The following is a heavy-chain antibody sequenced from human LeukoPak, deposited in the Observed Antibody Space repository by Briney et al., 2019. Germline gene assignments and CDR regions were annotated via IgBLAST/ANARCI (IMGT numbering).Heavy chain of an antibody. CDR2: INAGNGNT. D-gene: IGHD6-13*01. J-gene: IGHJ4*02. CDR3: ANLYSSSPKVDY. CDR1: GYTFTSYA. V-gene: IGHV1-3*01. Sequence: ASVKVSSKASGYTFTSYAMHWVRQAPGQRIEWMGWINAGNGNTKYSKKFQARVTITRHPSASTAYMELSSLRSEDTAVYYCANLYSSSPKVDYWGQGTLVAVSS.